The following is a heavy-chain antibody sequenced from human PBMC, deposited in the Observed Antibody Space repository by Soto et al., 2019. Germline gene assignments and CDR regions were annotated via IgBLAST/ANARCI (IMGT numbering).Heavy chain of an antibody. CDR1: GFTFSSYD. V-gene: IGHV3-13*01. D-gene: IGHD6-13*01. Sequence: EVQLVESGGGLVQPGGSLRLSCAASGFTFSSYDMHWVRQATGKGLEWVSAIGTAGDTYYPGSVKGRFTISRENAKNSLYLQMNSLRAGDTAVYYCARVRSSDYYYYGMDVWGQGTTVTVSS. CDR2: IGTAGDT. J-gene: IGHJ6*02. CDR3: ARVRSSDYYYYGMDV.